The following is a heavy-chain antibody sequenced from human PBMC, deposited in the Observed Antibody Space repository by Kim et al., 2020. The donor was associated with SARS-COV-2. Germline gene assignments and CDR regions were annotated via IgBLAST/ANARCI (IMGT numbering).Heavy chain of an antibody. CDR1: GGSISSGSYY. V-gene: IGHV4-61*02. D-gene: IGHD1-7*01. J-gene: IGHJ5*02. CDR3: AREGRTNINWNYFWFDP. CDR2: IYNSGST. Sequence: SETLSLTCTVSGGSISSGSYYWSWIRQPAGKGLEWIGRIYNSGSTNYNPSLKSRVTISVDTSKNQFSLKLTSVTAADTAVYYCAREGRTNINWNYFWFDPWGQGTLVTVSS.